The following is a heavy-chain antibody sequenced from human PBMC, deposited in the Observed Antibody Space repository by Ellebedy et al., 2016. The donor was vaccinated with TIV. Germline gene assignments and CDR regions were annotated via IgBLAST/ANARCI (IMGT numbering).Heavy chain of an antibody. J-gene: IGHJ4*02. CDR3: AREWDYFDSSGYHTSYFDY. Sequence: SETLSLXXTVSGGSISSGGYYWGWIRQPPGKGLEWIGSIYYSGRTHYNPSLKSRVTISVDTSKNQFSLKLGSVTAADTAVYFCAREWDYFDSSGYHTSYFDYWGQGTLVTVSS. V-gene: IGHV4-39*02. D-gene: IGHD3-22*01. CDR2: IYYSGRT. CDR1: GGSISSGGYY.